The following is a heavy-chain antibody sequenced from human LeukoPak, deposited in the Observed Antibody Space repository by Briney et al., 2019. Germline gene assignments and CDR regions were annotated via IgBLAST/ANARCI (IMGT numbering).Heavy chain of an antibody. CDR2: IKSKTDGGAT. CDR1: GFTFSNAW. V-gene: IGHV3-15*01. D-gene: IGHD3-9*01. CDR3: TTRLRYFDWTIYDFDY. J-gene: IGHJ4*02. Sequence: GGSLRLSCAASGFTFSNAWMSWVRQAPGKGLEWVGRIKSKTDGGATDYAAPVKGRFTISRDDSKNTLYLQMNSLKTEDTAVYYCTTRLRYFDWTIYDFDYWGQGTLVTVSS.